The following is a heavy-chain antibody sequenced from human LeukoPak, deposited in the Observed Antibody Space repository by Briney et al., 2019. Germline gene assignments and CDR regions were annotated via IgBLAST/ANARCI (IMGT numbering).Heavy chain of an antibody. V-gene: IGHV4-31*03. J-gene: IGHJ6*02. CDR3: ARVHYYDNGEKYYGMDV. Sequence: PSETLSLTCTVSGVSISSGGYYWSWIRQHPGKGLEWIGYIYYSGSTYYNPSLKSRVTISVDTSKNQFSLKLSSVTAADTAVYYCARVHYYDNGEKYYGMDVWGQGTTVTVSS. CDR2: IYYSGST. CDR1: GVSISSGGYY. D-gene: IGHD3-22*01.